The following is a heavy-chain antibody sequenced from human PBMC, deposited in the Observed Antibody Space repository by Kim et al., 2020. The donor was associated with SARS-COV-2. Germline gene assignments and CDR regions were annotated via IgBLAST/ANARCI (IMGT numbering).Heavy chain of an antibody. CDR3: AGEVVVTACDY. V-gene: IGHV1-18*01. CDR2: T. J-gene: IGHJ4*02. D-gene: IGHD2-21*02. Sequence: TNYAQKLQGRVPMTTDTSTSTAYMELRSLRSDDTAVYYCAGEVVVTACDYWGQGTLVTVSS.